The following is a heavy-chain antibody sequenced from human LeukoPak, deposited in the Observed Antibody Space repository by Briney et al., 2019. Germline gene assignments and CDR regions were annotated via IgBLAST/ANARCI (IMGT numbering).Heavy chain of an antibody. Sequence: KPSETLSLTCTVSGGSISTYYWSWIRQPAGKGLEWIGRVYTSGSTNYNPSLKSRVTISVDKSKNQFSLKLSSVTDADTAVYYCARYNGSYYFDYWGQGTLVTVSS. V-gene: IGHV4-4*07. J-gene: IGHJ4*02. D-gene: IGHD1-26*01. CDR2: VYTSGST. CDR3: ARYNGSYYFDY. CDR1: GGSISTYY.